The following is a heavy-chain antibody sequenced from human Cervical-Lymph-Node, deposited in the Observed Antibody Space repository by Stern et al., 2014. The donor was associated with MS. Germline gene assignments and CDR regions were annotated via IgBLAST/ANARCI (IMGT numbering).Heavy chain of an antibody. CDR3: VRYWRGGNWFDP. D-gene: IGHD2-8*02. J-gene: IGHJ5*02. V-gene: IGHV4-31*03. CDR2: ISYSGST. CDR1: AASISSAAYY. Sequence: QVQLQQSGPGLVKPSQPLSLTCTVSAASISSAAYYWTWIRQHPGKGLEWIGHISYSGSTYYSPSLKSRLTISIDTSKNQFSLRLTSVTAADTAVYYCVRYWRGGNWFDPWGQGTLVTVSS.